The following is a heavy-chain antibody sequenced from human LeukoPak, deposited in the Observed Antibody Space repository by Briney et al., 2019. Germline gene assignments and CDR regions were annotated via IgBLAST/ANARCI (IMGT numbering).Heavy chain of an antibody. CDR3: ARGHYDSSGYQDY. J-gene: IGHJ4*02. CDR1: GGSISSSSYY. CDR2: IYYSGST. V-gene: IGHV4-39*01. D-gene: IGHD3-22*01. Sequence: SETLSLTCTVSGGSISSSSYYWGWIRQPPGKGLEWIGSIYYSGSTYYNPSLKSRVTISVDTSKNQFSLKLSSVTAADTAVYYCARGHYDSSGYQDYWGQGTLVPVSS.